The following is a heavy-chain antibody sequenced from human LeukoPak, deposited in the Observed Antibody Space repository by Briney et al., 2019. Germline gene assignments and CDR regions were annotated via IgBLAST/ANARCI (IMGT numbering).Heavy chain of an antibody. J-gene: IGHJ4*02. Sequence: QAGGFLRLSCAASGFTFSNYAMRWVRQAPGKGLEWVSGISGSGDSTYYADSVKGRFTISRDNSKNTLYLQMNSLRAEDTAVYYCARRSGIAVAGAFDYWGQGTLVTVSS. CDR3: ARRSGIAVAGAFDY. CDR2: ISGSGDST. V-gene: IGHV3-23*01. CDR1: GFTFSNYA. D-gene: IGHD6-19*01.